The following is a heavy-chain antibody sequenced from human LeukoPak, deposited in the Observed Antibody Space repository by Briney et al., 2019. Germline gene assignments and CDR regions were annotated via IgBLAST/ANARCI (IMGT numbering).Heavy chain of an antibody. CDR1: GFTFSNYW. D-gene: IGHD1-26*01. J-gene: IGHJ4*02. Sequence: GGSLRLSCAASGFTFSNYWMTWVRQAPGKGLEWVANIKQDGSSKYYGDSVKGRFTISRDNAKNSVYLQMNSLRAEDAAVYYCAKWQLYSGKYHIDFWGQGTLVTVSS. V-gene: IGHV3-7*01. CDR2: IKQDGSSK. CDR3: AKWQLYSGKYHIDF.